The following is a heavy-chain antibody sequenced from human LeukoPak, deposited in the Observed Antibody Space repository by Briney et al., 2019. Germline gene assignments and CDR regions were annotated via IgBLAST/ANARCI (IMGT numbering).Heavy chain of an antibody. CDR3: ARTYGDYSSYYYYYYMDV. D-gene: IGHD4-17*01. CDR1: GFSLSTSGMG. J-gene: IGHJ6*03. CDR2: IDWDDDK. V-gene: IGHV2-70*11. Sequence: SGPTLVNPTQTLTLTCTFSGFSLSTSGMGVSWIRQTPGKALEWLARIDWDDDKYYSTSLKTRLTIFKDTSKNQVVLTMTNMDPVDTATYYCARTYGDYSSYYYYYYMDVWGKGTTVTISS.